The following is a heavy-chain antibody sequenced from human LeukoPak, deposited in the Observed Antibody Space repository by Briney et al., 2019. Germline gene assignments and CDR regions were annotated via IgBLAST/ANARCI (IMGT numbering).Heavy chain of an antibody. J-gene: IGHJ4*02. D-gene: IGHD3-10*01. V-gene: IGHV3-23*01. Sequence: GGSLRLSCAASGFTFSSYAMSWVRQAPGKGLEWVSGISGSGDNTYYADSVKGRFTISRDNSKNTLYLQMNSLRAEDTAVYYCARDHRGVRDYFDYWGQGTLVTVSS. CDR1: GFTFSSYA. CDR2: ISGSGDNT. CDR3: ARDHRGVRDYFDY.